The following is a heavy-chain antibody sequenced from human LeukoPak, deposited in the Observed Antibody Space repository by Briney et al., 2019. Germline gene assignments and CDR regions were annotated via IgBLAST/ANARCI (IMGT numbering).Heavy chain of an antibody. CDR2: IWYDGSNK. Sequence: PGGSLRLSCAASGFTFSSYGMHWVRRAPGKGLEWVAVIWYDGSNKYYADSVKGRFTISRDNSKNTLYLQMNSLRAEDTAVYYCARDQYCSGGSCSTPTDYWGQGTLVTVSS. CDR3: ARDQYCSGGSCSTPTDY. D-gene: IGHD2-15*01. V-gene: IGHV3-33*01. J-gene: IGHJ4*02. CDR1: GFTFSSYG.